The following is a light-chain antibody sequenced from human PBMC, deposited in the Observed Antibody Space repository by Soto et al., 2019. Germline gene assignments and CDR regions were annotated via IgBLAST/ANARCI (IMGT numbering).Light chain of an antibody. J-gene: IGLJ1*01. CDR3: SSYTSGSTL. CDR2: EVS. CDR1: SSDVGSYNY. V-gene: IGLV2-14*01. Sequence: QSVLTQPASVSGSPGQSITISCTGTSSDVGSYNYVSWYQQHPGKAPKLMIYEVSDRPSGISSRFSGSKSGNMASLTISGLQTEDEADYYCSSYTSGSTLFGTGTKVTVL.